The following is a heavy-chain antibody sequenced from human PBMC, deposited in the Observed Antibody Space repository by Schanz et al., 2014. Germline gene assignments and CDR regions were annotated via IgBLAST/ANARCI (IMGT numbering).Heavy chain of an antibody. J-gene: IGHJ4*02. CDR3: AKYGGGYSYGFVEY. CDR2: ISHDGHRD. V-gene: IGHV3-30-3*01. Sequence: QVHLEESGGGVVQPGRSLRLSCAASGFTFHTYDMHWVRQAPGKGLEWVAQISHDGHRDFYADSVKGRFTISRDNSNNTLYLQMKSLRAEDTAVYYCAKYGGGYSYGFVEYWGQGILVTVSS. D-gene: IGHD5-18*01. CDR1: GFTFHTYD.